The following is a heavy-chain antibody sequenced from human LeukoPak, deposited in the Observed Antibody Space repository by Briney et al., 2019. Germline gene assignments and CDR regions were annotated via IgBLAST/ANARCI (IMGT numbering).Heavy chain of an antibody. V-gene: IGHV3-23*01. CDR3: AKDSVLIPAGWFDP. J-gene: IGHJ5*02. D-gene: IGHD2-2*01. Sequence: GGSLRLSCAASGFTFSSYAMSWVRQAPGKGLEWVSSTSGSGDSTYHADSVKGRFTISRDNAKKTLYLQMNSLKAEDTAVYYCAKDSVLIPAGWFDPWGQGTLVTVSS. CDR1: GFTFSSYA. CDR2: TSGSGDST.